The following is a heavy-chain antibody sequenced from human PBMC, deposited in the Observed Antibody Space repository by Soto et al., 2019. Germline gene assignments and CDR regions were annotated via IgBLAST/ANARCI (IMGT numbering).Heavy chain of an antibody. CDR2: TSGSGTYT. J-gene: IGHJ4*02. CDR1: GFTFSTYA. D-gene: IGHD3-9*01. Sequence: PGGSLRLSCAASGFTFSTYAMSWVRQAPGKGLEWVSATSGSGTYTYYADSVKGRFNISRDNCENTLYVQINSLSAVDMGVDYGANAALRDILTGDNLSPFDYWGQGTLVTVSS. CDR3: ANAALRDILTGDNLSPFDY. V-gene: IGHV3-23*01.